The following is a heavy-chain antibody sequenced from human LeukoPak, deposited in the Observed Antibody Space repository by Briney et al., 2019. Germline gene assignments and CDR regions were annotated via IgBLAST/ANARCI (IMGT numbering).Heavy chain of an antibody. V-gene: IGHV4-34*01. J-gene: IGHJ4*02. CDR1: GGSFSGYY. D-gene: IGHD1-26*01. CDR2: INHSGST. Sequence: SETLSPTCAVYGGSFSGYYWSWIHQPPGKGLEWIGEINHSGSTNYNPSLKSRVTISVDTSKNQFSLKLSSVTAADTAVYYCARRPFRIVAARVFDYWGQGTLVTVSS. CDR3: ARRPFRIVAARVFDY.